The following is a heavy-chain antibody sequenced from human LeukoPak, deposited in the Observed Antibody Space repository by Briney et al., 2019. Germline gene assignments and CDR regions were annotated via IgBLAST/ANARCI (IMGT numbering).Heavy chain of an antibody. CDR2: ISYDGSNK. Sequence: PGRSLRLSCAASGFTFSNYDMHWVRQAPGKGLEWVAVISYDGSNKNYADSVKGRFTISRDNSKNTLYLQMNSLRAEDTAAYYCARPYYYDSSGYPSPNPAFDIWGQGTMVTVSS. D-gene: IGHD3-22*01. J-gene: IGHJ3*02. CDR3: ARPYYYDSSGYPSPNPAFDI. V-gene: IGHV3-30*03. CDR1: GFTFSNYD.